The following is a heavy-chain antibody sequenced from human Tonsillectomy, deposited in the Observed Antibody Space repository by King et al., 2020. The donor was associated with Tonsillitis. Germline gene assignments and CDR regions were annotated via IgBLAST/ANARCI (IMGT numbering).Heavy chain of an antibody. CDR3: VWYNADL. CDR1: GFIFSNYV. J-gene: IGHJ4*02. Sequence: VQLVESGGGLVQPGGSLRLSCSASGFIFSNYVMHWVRQAPGKGLDYVSALTNDGSYTYYADSVKGRFTISRDISKNTLYLQMSDLRPEDTAVYYCVWYNADLWGQGVLVTVSS. D-gene: IGHD1-1*01. CDR2: LTNDGSYT. V-gene: IGHV3-64D*06.